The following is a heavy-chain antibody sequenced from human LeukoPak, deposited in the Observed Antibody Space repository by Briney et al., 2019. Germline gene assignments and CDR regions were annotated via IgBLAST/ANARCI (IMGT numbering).Heavy chain of an antibody. CDR1: GGSISSGGYY. Sequence: SETLSLTCTVSGGSISSGGYYWSWIRQPPGKGLEWIGYIYHSGSTYYNPSLKSRVTISVDRSKNQFSLKLSSVTAADTAVYYCARDTPYMDVVVPAAMSAAWGQGTLVTVSS. D-gene: IGHD2-2*01. CDR3: ARDTPYMDVVVPAAMSAA. CDR2: IYHSGST. J-gene: IGHJ5*02. V-gene: IGHV4-30-2*01.